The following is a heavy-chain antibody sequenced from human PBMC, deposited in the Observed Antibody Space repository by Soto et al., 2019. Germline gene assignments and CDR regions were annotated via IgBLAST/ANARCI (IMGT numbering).Heavy chain of an antibody. D-gene: IGHD6-13*01. CDR3: AAPSIAAAGTPFDY. J-gene: IGHJ4*02. CDR2: IVVGSGNT. CDR1: GFTFTSSA. Sequence: ASVKVSCKASGFTFTSSAVQWVRQARGQRLEWIGWIVVGSGNTNYAQKFQERVTITRDMSTSTAYMELSSLRSEDTAVYYCAAPSIAAAGTPFDYWGQGTLVTVSS. V-gene: IGHV1-58*01.